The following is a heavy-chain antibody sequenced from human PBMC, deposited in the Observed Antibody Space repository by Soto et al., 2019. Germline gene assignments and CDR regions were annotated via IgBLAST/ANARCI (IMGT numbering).Heavy chain of an antibody. CDR2: IYPGDSDT. Sequence: GESLKISCKGSGYSFTSYWIGWVRQMPGKGLEWMGIIYPGDSDTRYSPSFQGQVTISADKSISTAYLQWSSLKASDTAMYYCARLACSSTSCYSYYYYMDVWGKGTAVTVSS. CDR1: GYSFTSYW. D-gene: IGHD2-2*01. CDR3: ARLACSSTSCYSYYYYMDV. J-gene: IGHJ6*03. V-gene: IGHV5-51*01.